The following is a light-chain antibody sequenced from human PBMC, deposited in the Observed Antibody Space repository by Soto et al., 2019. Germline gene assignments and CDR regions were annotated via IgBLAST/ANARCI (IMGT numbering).Light chain of an antibody. J-gene: IGLJ2*01. CDR1: SSDVGGYNY. CDR3: CSLAGGNIFRV. Sequence: QSALTQPRSVSGSPGQSVTISCTGTSSDVGGYNYVSWYQHHPGKAPKFIIFDVSSRPSGVPDRFSRSKSGNTAYLTISGLQAEDEADYSCCSLAGGNIFRVFGGGTKLTVL. CDR2: DVS. V-gene: IGLV2-11*01.